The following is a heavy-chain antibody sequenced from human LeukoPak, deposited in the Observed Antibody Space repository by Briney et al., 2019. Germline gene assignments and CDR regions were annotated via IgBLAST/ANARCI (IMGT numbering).Heavy chain of an antibody. CDR3: AREGLGELTLDC. CDR1: GYTFTSYG. D-gene: IGHD3-16*01. Sequence: ASVNVSCKASGYTFTSYGISWVRPAPGQGLGWLGWISAYNGDTNYAQKLQGRVTMTTDTSTSTAYMELRSLRSDDTAVYYCAREGLGELTLDCWGQGTLVTVSS. CDR2: ISAYNGDT. J-gene: IGHJ4*02. V-gene: IGHV1-18*01.